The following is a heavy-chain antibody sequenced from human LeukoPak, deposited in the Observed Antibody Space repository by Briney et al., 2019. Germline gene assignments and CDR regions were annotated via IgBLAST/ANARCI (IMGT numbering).Heavy chain of an antibody. D-gene: IGHD3-22*01. CDR2: IYPGDSDT. J-gene: IGHJ4*02. V-gene: IGHV5-51*01. Sequence: GESLKISCQGSGYSFTSYWIGWVRQMPGKGLEGMGIIYPGDSDTRYSPSFQGQVTISVDKFISTAYLQWSSLKASDTAMYYSARRDSSGYELDYWGQGTLVTVSS. CDR3: ARRDSSGYELDY. CDR1: GYSFTSYW.